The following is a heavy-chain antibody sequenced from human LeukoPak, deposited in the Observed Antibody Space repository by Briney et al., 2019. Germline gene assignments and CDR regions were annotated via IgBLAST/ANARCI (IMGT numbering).Heavy chain of an antibody. Sequence: SETLSLTCAVYGGSFSGYYWSWIRQPPGKGLEWIGEINHSGSTNYNPSLKSRVTISVDTSKKQFSLKLSSVTAADTAVYYCVTYYFGSSGPKKNYWGQGTLVTVSP. CDR2: INHSGST. J-gene: IGHJ4*02. V-gene: IGHV4-34*01. D-gene: IGHD3-22*01. CDR3: VTYYFGSSGPKKNY. CDR1: GGSFSGYY.